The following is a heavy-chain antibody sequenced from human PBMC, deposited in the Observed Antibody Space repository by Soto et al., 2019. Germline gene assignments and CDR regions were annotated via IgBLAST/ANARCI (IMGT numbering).Heavy chain of an antibody. CDR2: ISSSSSTI. D-gene: IGHD3-22*01. CDR3: ARDKVDYYDSSGQPFDY. J-gene: IGHJ4*02. V-gene: IGHV3-48*02. CDR1: GFTFSSYS. Sequence: EVQLVESGGGLVQPGGSLRLSCAASGFTFSSYSMNWDRQAPGKGLEWVSYISSSSSTIYYADSVKGRFTISRDNAKNSLYLQMNSLRDEDTAVYYCARDKVDYYDSSGQPFDYWGQGTLVTVSS.